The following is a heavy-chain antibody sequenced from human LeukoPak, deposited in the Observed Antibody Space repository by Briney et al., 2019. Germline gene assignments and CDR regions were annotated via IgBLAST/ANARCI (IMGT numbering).Heavy chain of an antibody. Sequence: PGGSLRLSCAASGFTFSSFWMSWVRRAPGKGLEWVANIKQDGSEKFYVDSVKGRFTISRDNAKNSLYLRMNSLRAEDTAVYYCASDWAYTSSWDRFDYWGRGTLVTVSS. D-gene: IGHD6-13*01. V-gene: IGHV3-7*05. CDR3: ASDWAYTSSWDRFDY. J-gene: IGHJ4*02. CDR1: GFTFSSFW. CDR2: IKQDGSEK.